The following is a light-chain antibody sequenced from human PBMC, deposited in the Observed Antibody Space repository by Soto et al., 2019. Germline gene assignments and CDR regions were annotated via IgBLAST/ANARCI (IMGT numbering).Light chain of an antibody. CDR2: DAS. CDR3: PT. V-gene: IGKV1-33*01. Sequence: DLQMTQSPSSLSASVGDRVTITCQASQDISNYLNWSQQKPGKAPKLLIYDASNLETGVPSRFSGSGSGTDFTFTISSLQPEDIATYYCPTFGGGTKVEIK. J-gene: IGKJ4*01. CDR1: QDISNY.